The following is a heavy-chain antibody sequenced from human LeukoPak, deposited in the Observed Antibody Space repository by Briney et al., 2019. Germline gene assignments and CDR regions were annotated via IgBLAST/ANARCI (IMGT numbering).Heavy chain of an antibody. CDR2: TRNKANSYTT. D-gene: IGHD3-16*01. Sequence: QPGGSLRLSFAASGFTFSDHYMDWVRQAPGKGLDWFGRTRNKANSYTTEYAASVKGRFTISRDDSKNSLYLQMNSLKTEDTAVYYCARLRFYYYMDVWGKGTTVTVSS. V-gene: IGHV3-72*01. J-gene: IGHJ6*03. CDR1: GFTFSDHY. CDR3: ARLRFYYYMDV.